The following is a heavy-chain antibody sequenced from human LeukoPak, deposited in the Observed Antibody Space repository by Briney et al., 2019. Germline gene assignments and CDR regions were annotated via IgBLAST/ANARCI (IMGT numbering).Heavy chain of an antibody. D-gene: IGHD3-10*01. Sequence: GGSLRLSCAASGFTFSSYSMNWVRQAPGKGLEWVSSISSSSSYIYYADSVKGRFTISRDNARNSLYLQMNSLRAEDTAVYYCARDLTEDCGSGGDYWGQGTLVTVSS. CDR2: ISSSSSYI. CDR1: GFTFSSYS. CDR3: ARDLTEDCGSGGDY. V-gene: IGHV3-21*01. J-gene: IGHJ4*02.